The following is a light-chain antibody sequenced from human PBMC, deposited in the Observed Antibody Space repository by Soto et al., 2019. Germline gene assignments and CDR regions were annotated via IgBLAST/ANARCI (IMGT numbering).Light chain of an antibody. CDR2: DVS. J-gene: IGLJ1*01. Sequence: QSVLTQPASVSGSPGQSITISCTGTSSDVGGYNYVSWYQQHPGKAPKLMIYDVSNRPSGVSNRFSGSKSGNTASLTISGLQAEDGADYYCSSYTSSSTLLGTGTKVTVL. CDR3: SSYTSSSTL. V-gene: IGLV2-14*01. CDR1: SSDVGGYNY.